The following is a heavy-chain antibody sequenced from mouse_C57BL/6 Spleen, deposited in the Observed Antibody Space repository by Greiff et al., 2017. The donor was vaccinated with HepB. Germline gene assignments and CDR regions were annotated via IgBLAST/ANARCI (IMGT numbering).Heavy chain of an antibody. J-gene: IGHJ2*01. D-gene: IGHD1-2*01. Sequence: VQLQESGPELVKPGASVKISCKASGYAFSSSWMNWVKQRPGKGLEWIGRIYPGDGDTNYNGKFKGKATLTADKSSSTAYMQLSSLTSEDSAVYFCARERDYYGLDYWGQGTTLTVSS. CDR2: IYPGDGDT. CDR1: GYAFSSSW. CDR3: ARERDYYGLDY. V-gene: IGHV1-82*01.